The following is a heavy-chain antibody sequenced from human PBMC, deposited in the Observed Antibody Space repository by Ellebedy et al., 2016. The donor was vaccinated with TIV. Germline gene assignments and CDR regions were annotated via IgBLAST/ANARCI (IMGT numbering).Heavy chain of an antibody. CDR2: IYYSGST. J-gene: IGHJ4*02. D-gene: IGHD4-17*01. CDR1: GGSISSSSYY. V-gene: IGHV4-39*01. CDR3: ASRGAYGDYPEADY. Sequence: SETLSLTXTVSGGSISSSSYYWGWIRQPPGKGLEWIGSIYYSGSTYYNPSLKSRVTISVDTSKNQFSLKLSSVTAADTAVYYCASRGAYGDYPEADYWGQGTLVTVSS.